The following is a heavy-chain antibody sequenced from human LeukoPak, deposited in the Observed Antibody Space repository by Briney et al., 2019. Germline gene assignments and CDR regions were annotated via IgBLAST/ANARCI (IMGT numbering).Heavy chain of an antibody. J-gene: IGHJ5*02. CDR2: ISSSGSTI. D-gene: IGHD3-22*01. CDR3: AKNVEVTMIVGGFDP. Sequence: GGSLRLSCAASGFTFSSYEMNWVRQAPGKGLEWVSYISSSGSTIYYADSVKGRFTISRDNAKNTVYLQMNSLRAEDTAVYYCAKNVEVTMIVGGFDPWGQGTLVTVSS. V-gene: IGHV3-48*03. CDR1: GFTFSSYE.